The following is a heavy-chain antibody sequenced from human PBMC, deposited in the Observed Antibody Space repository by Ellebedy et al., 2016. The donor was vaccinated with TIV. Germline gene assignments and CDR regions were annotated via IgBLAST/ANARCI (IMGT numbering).Heavy chain of an antibody. CDR3: ARRTSYGDYGLELFDY. CDR1: GGSFSSSSYY. D-gene: IGHD4-17*01. Sequence: MPSETLSLTCTVSGGSFSSSSYYWGWIRQPPGKGLEWIGTIYYSGSTYYNPSLKSRVTISVDTSKNQFSLKLTSVTAADTAVYYCARRTSYGDYGLELFDYWGQGTLVTVSS. J-gene: IGHJ4*02. CDR2: IYYSGST. V-gene: IGHV4-39*01.